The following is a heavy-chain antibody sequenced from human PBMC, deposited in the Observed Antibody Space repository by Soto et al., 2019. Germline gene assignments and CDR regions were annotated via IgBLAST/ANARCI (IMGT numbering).Heavy chain of an antibody. V-gene: IGHV3-30*18. CDR2: VSYEGSNK. J-gene: IGHJ4*02. CDR3: SKEEKHSDYIIDY. Sequence: QVHLVESGGGVVQPGRSLRLSCEASGFTFSGYGMHWVRQAPSKGLEWVSFVSYEGSNKYYADSVKGRFTISKDNSKNTLNLQMNSLRAEETDVYYCSKEEKHSDYIIDYWGQGTVVTDYS. CDR1: GFTFSGYG. D-gene: IGHD5-12*01.